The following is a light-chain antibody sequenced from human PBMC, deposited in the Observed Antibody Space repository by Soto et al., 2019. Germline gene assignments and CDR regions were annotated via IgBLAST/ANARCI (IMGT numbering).Light chain of an antibody. Sequence: QSVLTQPPSVSGAPGQRVTISCTGSSSNIGAGYDVHWYQQLPGTAPKLLIYGNSNRPSGVPDRFSGSKSGTSASLAITGLQAEDEAIYYSQSYDSTVVFGGGTKLTVL. CDR2: GNS. CDR3: QSYDSTVV. V-gene: IGLV1-40*01. J-gene: IGLJ2*01. CDR1: SSNIGAGYD.